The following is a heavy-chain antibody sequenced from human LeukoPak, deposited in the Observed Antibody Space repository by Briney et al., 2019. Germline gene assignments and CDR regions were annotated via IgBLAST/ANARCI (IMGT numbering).Heavy chain of an antibody. D-gene: IGHD1-26*01. CDR1: KFAFSSYA. V-gene: IGHV3-23*01. CDR3: GKNRYSGSLSPFDI. Sequence: PGGSLRLSCAASKFAFSSYAMSWVRQAPGKGLEWVSAISGGGGNTYYADSVKGRFTISRDNSKNTLYLQMNSLRAEDTAVCYCGKNRYSGSLSPFDIWGQGTMVTVSS. J-gene: IGHJ3*02. CDR2: ISGGGGNT.